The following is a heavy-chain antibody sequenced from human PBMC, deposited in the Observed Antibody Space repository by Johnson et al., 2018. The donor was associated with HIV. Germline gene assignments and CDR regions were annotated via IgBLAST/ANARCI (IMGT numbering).Heavy chain of an antibody. CDR3: AREGPGTTGVDAFDI. CDR2: ISYDGSNK. CDR1: GFTFKSYA. D-gene: IGHD1-14*01. Sequence: QVQLVESGGGVVQPGRSLRLSCAASGFTFKSYAMHWVRRAPGKGLEWVAVISYDGSNKYYADSVKGRFTISRDDSKNSLYLQMNSLKTEDTAVYYCAREGPGTTGVDAFDIWGQGTMVTVSS. J-gene: IGHJ3*02. V-gene: IGHV3-30*04.